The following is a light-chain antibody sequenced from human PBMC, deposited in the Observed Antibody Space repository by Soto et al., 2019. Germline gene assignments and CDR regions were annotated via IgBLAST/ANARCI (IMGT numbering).Light chain of an antibody. Sequence: QSALTQPASVSGSPGQSITISCTGTNSDVGGYNYVSWYQQHPGKAPELMIYEVSHRPSGVSNRFSGSKSGNTASLTISGLQAEDEADYYCSSYTSSRDVFGTGTKLTVL. V-gene: IGLV2-14*01. CDR1: NSDVGGYNY. CDR2: EVS. J-gene: IGLJ1*01. CDR3: SSYTSSRDV.